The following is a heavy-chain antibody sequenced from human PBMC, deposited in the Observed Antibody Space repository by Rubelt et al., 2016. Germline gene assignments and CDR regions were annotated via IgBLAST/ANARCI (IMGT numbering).Heavy chain of an antibody. CDR1: GGSLSGYF. CDR2: ISHNGRT. D-gene: IGHD2-21*01. Sequence: KPSETLSLTCGVYGGSLSGYFWNWIRQSPGTGLEWIGEISHNGRTTYNPSLKSRVTISIDTSKDQSSLKLTSVTTAGTAVYFCARHRADDPIAVFDYWGRGTLVTVSS. CDR3: ARHRADDPIAVFDY. J-gene: IGHJ4*02. V-gene: IGHV4-34*01.